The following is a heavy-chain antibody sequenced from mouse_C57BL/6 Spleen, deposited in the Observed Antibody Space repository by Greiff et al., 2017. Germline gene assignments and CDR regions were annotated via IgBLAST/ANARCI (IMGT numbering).Heavy chain of an antibody. CDR3: TSKNYDWYFDD. CDR2: IDPETGGT. J-gene: IGHJ1*03. D-gene: IGHD1-1*01. V-gene: IGHV1-15*01. CDR1: GYTFTDYE. Sequence: QVQLQQSGAELVRPGASVTLSCKASGYTFTDYEMHWVKQTPVHGLEWIGAIDPETGGTAYNQKFKGKAILTADKSSSTAYMKLRSRTSEDSAVYYCTSKNYDWYFDDWGTGTTVTVSS.